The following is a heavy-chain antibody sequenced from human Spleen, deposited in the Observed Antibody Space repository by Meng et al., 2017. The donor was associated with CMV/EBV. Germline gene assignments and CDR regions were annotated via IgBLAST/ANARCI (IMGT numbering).Heavy chain of an antibody. CDR2: ISPYDGP. Sequence: SCQASGYTFTNDGIRWVRQAPGRGLEWLGWISPYDGPNYARNLRGRVTLTTDTSTTTAYMELRSLRSDDTAVYFCARVDRVKYYFDFWGQGTLVTVSS. CDR3: ARVDRVKYYFDF. D-gene: IGHD2-21*01. J-gene: IGHJ4*02. V-gene: IGHV1-18*01. CDR1: GYTFTNDG.